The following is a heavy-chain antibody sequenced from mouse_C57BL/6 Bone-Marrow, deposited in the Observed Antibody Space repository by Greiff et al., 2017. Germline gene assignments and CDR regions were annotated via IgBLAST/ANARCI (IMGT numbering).Heavy chain of an antibody. CDR1: GYAFSSSW. J-gene: IGHJ2*01. Sequence: QVQLQQSGPELVKPGASVKISCKASGYAFSSSWMNWVKQRPGKGLEWIGRIYPGDGDTNYNGKFKGKATLTADKSSSTAYMQLSSLTSEDSAVYFCAVIYYYGSSFYFDYWCQGTTLTVSS. V-gene: IGHV1-82*01. CDR3: AVIYYYGSSFYFDY. D-gene: IGHD1-1*01. CDR2: IYPGDGDT.